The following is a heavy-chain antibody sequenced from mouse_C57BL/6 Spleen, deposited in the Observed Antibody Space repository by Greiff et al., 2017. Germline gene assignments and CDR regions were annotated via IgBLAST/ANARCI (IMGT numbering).Heavy chain of an antibody. CDR1: GYTFTSYW. Sequence: QVQLQQPGTELVKPGASVKLSCKASGYTFTSYWMHWVKQRPGQGLEWIGNINPSNGGTNYNEKFKSKATLTVDKSSSTAYMQLSSLTTEDSAVNYGARNWDGGYFDYWGQGTTLTVSS. CDR3: ARNWDGGYFDY. V-gene: IGHV1-53*01. J-gene: IGHJ2*01. CDR2: INPSNGGT. D-gene: IGHD4-1*01.